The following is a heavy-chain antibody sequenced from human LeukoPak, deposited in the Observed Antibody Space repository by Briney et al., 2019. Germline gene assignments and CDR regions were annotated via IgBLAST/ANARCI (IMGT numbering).Heavy chain of an antibody. CDR3: AKDLFYYDKGGFDY. Sequence: GGSLRLSCAASGFTFSSYGMHWVRQAPGKGLEWVSFISYDGSNQYYADPVKGRFTLSRDNSKNTLHLQMDSLRPEDTALYYCAKDLFYYDKGGFDYWGQGTPVTVSS. D-gene: IGHD3-22*01. CDR1: GFTFSSYG. CDR2: ISYDGSNQ. V-gene: IGHV3-30*18. J-gene: IGHJ4*02.